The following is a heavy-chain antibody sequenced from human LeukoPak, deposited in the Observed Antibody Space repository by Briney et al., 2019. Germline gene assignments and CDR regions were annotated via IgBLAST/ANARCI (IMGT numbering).Heavy chain of an antibody. CDR2: IYSGGST. D-gene: IGHD3-22*01. J-gene: IGHJ4*02. V-gene: IGHV3-66*01. CDR1: GFTVSSNY. Sequence: GGSLRLSCAASGFTVSSNYMSWVRQAPGKRLEWVSVIYSGGSTYYADSVKGRFTISRDNSKNTLYLQMNSLRAEDTAVYYCARDTYDSSGYYPFDYWGQGTLVTVSS. CDR3: ARDTYDSSGYYPFDY.